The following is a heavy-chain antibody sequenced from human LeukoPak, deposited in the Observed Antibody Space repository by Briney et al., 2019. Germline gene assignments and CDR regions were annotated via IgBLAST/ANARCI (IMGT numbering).Heavy chain of an antibody. CDR2: ISSSSSTI. CDR1: GFTFSSYS. D-gene: IGHD3-10*02. Sequence: GGSLRLSCAASGFTFSSYSMNWVRQAPGKGLEWVSYISSSSSTIYYADSVKGRFTISRDNAKNSLYLQMNSLRAEDTAVYYCARGTYYVPTGAFDIWGQGTMVTVSS. CDR3: ARGTYYVPTGAFDI. J-gene: IGHJ3*02. V-gene: IGHV3-48*01.